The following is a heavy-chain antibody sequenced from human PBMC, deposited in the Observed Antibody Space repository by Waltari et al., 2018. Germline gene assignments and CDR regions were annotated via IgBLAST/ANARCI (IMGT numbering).Heavy chain of an antibody. CDR2: IWYDGSNK. Sequence: VQLVESGGGVVQSGRALRLSCVGSGFTSPNHGMNWVRQAPGKGLEWVAVIWYDGSNKNYVDSVKGRFTISRDNSKNTMYLEMNRLRAEDTAVYFCARGDGGSGLGASDIWGQGTMVTVSS. J-gene: IGHJ3*02. CDR1: GFTSPNHG. V-gene: IGHV3-33*08. D-gene: IGHD3-3*01. CDR3: ARGDGGSGLGASDI.